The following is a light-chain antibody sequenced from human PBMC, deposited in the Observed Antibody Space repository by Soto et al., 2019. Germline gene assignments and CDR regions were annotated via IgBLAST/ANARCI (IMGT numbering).Light chain of an antibody. CDR2: LAS. Sequence: EIVLTQSPATLSSFPGDRVTLSCRASQAVNTRLAWYQHKPGQAPRLLIYLASNSAAGVPARFSGSGSGTDFTLPISDVEPEEFAVYSCHQRQSWPRTFGQGTTVDIK. V-gene: IGKV3-11*01. CDR3: HQRQSWPRT. CDR1: QAVNTR. J-gene: IGKJ1*01.